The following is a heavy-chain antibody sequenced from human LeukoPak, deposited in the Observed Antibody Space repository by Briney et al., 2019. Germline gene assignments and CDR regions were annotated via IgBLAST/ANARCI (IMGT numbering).Heavy chain of an antibody. J-gene: IGHJ2*01. CDR2: INPNSGGT. V-gene: IGHV1-2*02. CDR1: GYTFTGYY. D-gene: IGHD4-23*01. Sequence: ASVKVSFKASGYTFTGYYMHWVRQAPGPGLEWMGCINPNSGGTNYAQKFQGRVTMTRDTSITTAYMELSRLSSDDTAVYYCARHPGKVTNDWYFDLWGRGTLVTVSS. CDR3: ARHPGKVTNDWYFDL.